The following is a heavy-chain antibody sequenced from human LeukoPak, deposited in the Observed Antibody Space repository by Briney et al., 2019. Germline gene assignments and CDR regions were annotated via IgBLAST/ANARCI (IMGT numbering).Heavy chain of an antibody. CDR2: IIPILGIS. CDR1: GGTFSSYA. J-gene: IGHJ2*01. D-gene: IGHD2-21*02. CDR3: ATEAIVVVPARDYWYFDL. V-gene: IGHV1-69*04. Sequence: GSSVKVSFKASGGTFSSYAISWVRQAPGQGFEWMGRIIPILGISNYAQKFQGRVTITADKSTTTAYMELSSLRSEDTAVYYCATEAIVVVPARDYWYFDLWGRGTLVTVSS.